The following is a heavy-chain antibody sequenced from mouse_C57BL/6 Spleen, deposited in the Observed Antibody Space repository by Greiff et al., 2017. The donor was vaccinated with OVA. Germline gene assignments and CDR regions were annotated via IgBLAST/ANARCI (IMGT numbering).Heavy chain of an antibody. J-gene: IGHJ3*01. CDR2: IDPSDSYT. CDR3: ARGDYGSSPWFAY. D-gene: IGHD1-1*01. CDR1: GYTFTSYW. V-gene: IGHV1-69*01. Sequence: VQLQQSGAELVMPGASVKLSCKASGYTFTSYWMHWVKQRPGQGLEWIGEIDPSDSYTNYNQKFKGKSTLTVDKSSSTAYMQLSSLTSEDSAVYYCARGDYGSSPWFAYWGQGTLVTVSA.